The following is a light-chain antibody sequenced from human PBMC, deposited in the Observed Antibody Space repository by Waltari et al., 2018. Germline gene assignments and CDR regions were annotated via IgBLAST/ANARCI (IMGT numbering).Light chain of an antibody. V-gene: IGLV1-40*01. CDR2: GNS. J-gene: IGLJ2*01. CDR1: SSNIGAGYD. Sequence: QSWLTQPPSVSGAPGQRVTISYTGSSSNIGAGYDVHWYQLLPGTAPKLLIYGNSKRPSGVPDRFSGAKSGTSASLAITGLQAEDEAGYYCQSYDSSLSGSVFGGGTKLTVL. CDR3: QSYDSSLSGSV.